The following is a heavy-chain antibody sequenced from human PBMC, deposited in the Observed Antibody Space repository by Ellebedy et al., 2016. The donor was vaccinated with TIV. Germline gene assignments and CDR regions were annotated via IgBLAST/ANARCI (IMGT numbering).Heavy chain of an antibody. CDR1: GGSISSSNW. D-gene: IGHD3-3*01. Sequence: SETLSLXCAVSGGSISSSNWWSWIRQPPGKGLEWIGEIYHSGSTNYNPSLKSRVTISVDTSKNQFSLKLSSVTAADTAVYYCASRAIFGMGIDAFDIWGQGTMVTVSS. CDR3: ASRAIFGMGIDAFDI. V-gene: IGHV4-4*02. J-gene: IGHJ3*02. CDR2: IYHSGST.